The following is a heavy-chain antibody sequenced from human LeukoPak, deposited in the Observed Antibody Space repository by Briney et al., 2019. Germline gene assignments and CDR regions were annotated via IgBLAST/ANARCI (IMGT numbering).Heavy chain of an antibody. V-gene: IGHV3-23*01. CDR2: ISGGGGST. CDR1: GFTFSSYA. Sequence: GGSLRFSCAASGFTFSSYAMSWVRQAPGKGLEWVSAISGGGGSTYYADSVRGRFTISRDNSKNTLYLHMNRLRAEDTAVYYCAIVRYYYMLSGYHWFHPWRQGTLVSVPS. CDR3: AIVRYYYMLSGYHWFHP. D-gene: IGHD3-9*01. J-gene: IGHJ5*02.